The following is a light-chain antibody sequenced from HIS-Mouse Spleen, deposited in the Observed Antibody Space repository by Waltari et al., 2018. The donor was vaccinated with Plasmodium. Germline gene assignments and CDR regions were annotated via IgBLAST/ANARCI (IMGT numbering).Light chain of an antibody. Sequence: SYELTQPPSVSVSPGQPARITCSGDALPKKYAYWYQKKSGPAPVLAIYEDSKRPSGIPERFSGASSGTMATLTISGGQVEDEADYYCYSTDSSGNHRVFGGGTKLTVL. CDR3: YSTDSSGNHRV. V-gene: IGLV3-10*01. CDR1: ALPKKY. J-gene: IGLJ3*02. CDR2: EDS.